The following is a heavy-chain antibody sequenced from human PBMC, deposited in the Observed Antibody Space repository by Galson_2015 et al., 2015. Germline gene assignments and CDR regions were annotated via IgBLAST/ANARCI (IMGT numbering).Heavy chain of an antibody. J-gene: IGHJ4*02. Sequence: QSGAEVTKPGESLKISCKGSGYSFTSYWIGWVRQMPGKGLELMGIIYPGDSDTRYSPSFQGQVTISADKSISTAYLQWSSLKASDTAMYYCARHTSYYDSSGYWVLDYWGQGTLVTVSS. CDR3: ARHTSYYDSSGYWVLDY. CDR1: GYSFTSYW. V-gene: IGHV5-51*01. D-gene: IGHD3-22*01. CDR2: IYPGDSDT.